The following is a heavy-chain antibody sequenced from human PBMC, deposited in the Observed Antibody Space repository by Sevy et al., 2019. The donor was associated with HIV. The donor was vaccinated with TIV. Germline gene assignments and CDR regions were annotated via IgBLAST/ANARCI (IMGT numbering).Heavy chain of an antibody. CDR2: FDPEDGET. Sequence: ASVKVTCKVSGSTLSQLSMHWVRQAPGKGLEWMGRFDPEDGETIYAQKFQGRLTMTEDTFTDTAYMELRSLRSEDTAVYYCATTKDYYDSSGYPFDYWGQGTLVTVSS. V-gene: IGHV1-24*01. J-gene: IGHJ4*02. CDR3: ATTKDYYDSSGYPFDY. D-gene: IGHD3-22*01. CDR1: GSTLSQLS.